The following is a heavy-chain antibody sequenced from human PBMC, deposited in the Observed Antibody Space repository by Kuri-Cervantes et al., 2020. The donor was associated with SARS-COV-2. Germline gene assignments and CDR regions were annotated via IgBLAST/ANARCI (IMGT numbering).Heavy chain of an antibody. V-gene: IGHV4-38-2*01. CDR1: GYSISSGYY. D-gene: IGHD3-10*01. J-gene: IGHJ6*03. CDR2: IYYSGST. CDR3: ARLPLLGGATYYYYYMDV. Sequence: GSLRLSCAVSGYSISSGYYWGWIRQPPGKGLEWIGSIYYSGSTYYNPSLKSRVTISVDTSKNQFSLKLSSVTAADTAVYYCARLPLLGGATYYYYYMDVWGKGTTVTVSS.